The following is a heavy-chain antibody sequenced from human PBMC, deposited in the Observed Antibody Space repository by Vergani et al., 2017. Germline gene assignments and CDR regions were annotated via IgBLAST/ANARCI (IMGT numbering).Heavy chain of an antibody. CDR2: INDIGTT. Sequence: QVQLQQWGAGLLKPSETLSLTCGVHGGSFSVYYWSWIRQSPGKGLEWIGAINDIGTTNCNPSLKSRVTISVDTSKTQFSLRLNSVTAADTAVYYCARFRGPDIVGTAFDHWAQGTLVTVSS. J-gene: IGHJ4*02. CDR3: ARFRGPDIVGTAFDH. CDR1: GGSFSVYY. D-gene: IGHD5-12*01. V-gene: IGHV4-34*01.